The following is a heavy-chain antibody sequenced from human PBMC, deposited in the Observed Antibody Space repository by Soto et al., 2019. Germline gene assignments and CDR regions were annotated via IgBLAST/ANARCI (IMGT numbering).Heavy chain of an antibody. D-gene: IGHD3-10*01. CDR2: IRSKANSYAT. Sequence: EVQLVESGGGLVQPGGSPKLSCAASGFTFSGSAMHWVRQASGKGLEWVGRIRSKANSYATAYAASVKGRFTISRDDSKNTAYLQMNSLKTEDTAVYYCTRQERYKLWFGEASGPESDYWGQGTLVTVSS. CDR3: TRQERYKLWFGEASGPESDY. CDR1: GFTFSGSA. V-gene: IGHV3-73*01. J-gene: IGHJ4*02.